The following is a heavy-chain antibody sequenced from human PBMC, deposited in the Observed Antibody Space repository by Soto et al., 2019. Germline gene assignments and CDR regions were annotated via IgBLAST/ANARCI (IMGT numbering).Heavy chain of an antibody. V-gene: IGHV4-59*11. J-gene: IGHJ6*02. Sequence: SETLSLTCTVSGGSIGSHYWSWVRQAPGKGLEWIGHIYYRGSTSYNPSLRSRSTISVDTSNNQFSLKLNSVTTADTAVYYCARDGREASGMDVWGQGTKVTVSS. CDR3: ARDGREASGMDV. D-gene: IGHD1-26*01. CDR2: IYYRGST. CDR1: GGSIGSHY.